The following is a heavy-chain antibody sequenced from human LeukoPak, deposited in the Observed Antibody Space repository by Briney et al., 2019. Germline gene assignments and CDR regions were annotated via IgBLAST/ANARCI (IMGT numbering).Heavy chain of an antibody. D-gene: IGHD1-7*01. CDR2: ISSSSSYI. Sequence: GGSLRLSCAASGFTFSSYSMNWVRQAPGKGLEWVSSISSSSSYIYYADSVKGRFTISRDNAKNSLYLQMNSLRAEDTAVYYCARDGEGGITGTSVLSLYYFDYWGQGTLVTVSS. V-gene: IGHV3-21*01. CDR3: ARDGEGGITGTSVLSLYYFDY. CDR1: GFTFSSYS. J-gene: IGHJ4*02.